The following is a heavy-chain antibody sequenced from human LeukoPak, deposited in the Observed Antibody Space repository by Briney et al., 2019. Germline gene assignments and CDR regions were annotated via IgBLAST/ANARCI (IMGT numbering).Heavy chain of an antibody. J-gene: IGHJ4*02. V-gene: IGHV3-23*01. CDR3: AKDRVRPNYYGSGSYRGVHFDY. CDR2: ISGSGGST. CDR1: GFTFSSYA. Sequence: PGGSLRLSCAASGFTFSSYAMSWVRQAPGKGLEWVSAISGSGGSTYYADSVKGRFTISRDNSKNTLYLQMNSLRAEDTAVYYCAKDRVRPNYYGSGSYRGVHFDYWGQGTLVTVSS. D-gene: IGHD3-10*01.